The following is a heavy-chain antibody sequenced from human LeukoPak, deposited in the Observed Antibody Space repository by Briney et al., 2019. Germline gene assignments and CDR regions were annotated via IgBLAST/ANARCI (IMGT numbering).Heavy chain of an antibody. D-gene: IGHD3-3*01. CDR2: IYDSGST. J-gene: IGHJ6*02. Sequence: SETLSLTCTVSGGSIRSSYYYWGWIRQPPGKGLEWIGSIYDSGSTYYNPSLKSRVTISVDTSKNQFSLKLSSVTAADTAVYYCASHREREFWSGYNPYGMDVWGQGTTVTVSS. CDR1: GGSIRSSYYY. V-gene: IGHV4-39*01. CDR3: ASHREREFWSGYNPYGMDV.